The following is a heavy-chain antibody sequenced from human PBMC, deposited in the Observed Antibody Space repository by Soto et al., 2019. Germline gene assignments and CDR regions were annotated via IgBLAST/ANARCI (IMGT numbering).Heavy chain of an antibody. Sequence: PVGSLRLSCAASGFSFKNYEMNWVRQAPGKGLEWISHISDSETAIYYAESVSGRFTISRDNAKRSLYLQMNSLTVEDTAVYYCAREMPTDLPYSDLRGQGPLVTVSS. CDR1: GFSFKNYE. D-gene: IGHD4-4*01. CDR3: AREMPTDLPYSDL. CDR2: ISDSETAI. J-gene: IGHJ4*02. V-gene: IGHV3-48*03.